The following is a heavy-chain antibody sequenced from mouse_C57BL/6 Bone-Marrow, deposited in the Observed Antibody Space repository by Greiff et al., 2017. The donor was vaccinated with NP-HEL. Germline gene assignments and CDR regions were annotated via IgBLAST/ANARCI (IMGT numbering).Heavy chain of an antibody. CDR2: INPNNDDT. D-gene: IGHD1-1*01. Sequence: DVKLQESGPELVKPGDSVKISCKASGYSFTGYFMNWVMQSHGKSLEWIGRINPNNDDTIYSQKFKDKATLTVDKSSNTAHMGLRSLTSEDSAVFYCARYYPRYYTLDYWGLGTSVTVSS. CDR1: GYSFTGYF. J-gene: IGHJ4*01. V-gene: IGHV1-20*01. CDR3: ARYYPRYYTLDY.